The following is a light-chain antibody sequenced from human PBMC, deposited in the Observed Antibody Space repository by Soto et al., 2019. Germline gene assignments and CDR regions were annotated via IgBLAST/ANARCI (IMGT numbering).Light chain of an antibody. CDR1: QSVYTNY. CDR2: GAS. V-gene: IGKV3-20*01. J-gene: IGKJ2*01. Sequence: EIVLTQSPGTLSLSPGERATLSCRASQSVYTNYLAWYQQKPGQAPRLLIYGASRRATGIPDRFSGSGSGTDFSLTISRLEPEDFAVYYCQHHGSSPPVYTFGQGTKVDIK. CDR3: QHHGSSPPVYT.